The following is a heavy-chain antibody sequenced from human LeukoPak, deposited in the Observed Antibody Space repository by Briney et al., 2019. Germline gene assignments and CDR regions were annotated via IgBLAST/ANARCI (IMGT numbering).Heavy chain of an antibody. CDR1: GLTFSSYA. J-gene: IGHJ4*02. D-gene: IGHD2/OR15-2a*01. V-gene: IGHV3-23*01. Sequence: GGSLRLSCAASGLTFSSYAMSWVRQAPGKGLEWVSAISTSGGSTYAGSVKGRFTISRDNSKNTLYPQMNSLRAEDTAIYYCANPSTTYYYFAYWGQGTLVTVSS. CDR3: ANPSTTYYYFAY. CDR2: ISTSGGST.